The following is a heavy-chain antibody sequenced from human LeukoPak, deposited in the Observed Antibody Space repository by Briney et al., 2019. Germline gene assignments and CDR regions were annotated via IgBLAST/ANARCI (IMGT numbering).Heavy chain of an antibody. CDR2: VYYSGST. Sequence: PGGSLRLSCAASGFTFSSYSMNWVRQAPGKGLEWIGDVYYSGSTRYNPSLTSRVTISADTSNKQFSLKMSSVTAADTAVYYCARIGSGYYNYFDFWGQGTQVTVSS. J-gene: IGHJ4*02. V-gene: IGHV4-59*01. D-gene: IGHD3-3*01. CDR3: ARIGSGYYNYFDF. CDR1: GFTFSSYS.